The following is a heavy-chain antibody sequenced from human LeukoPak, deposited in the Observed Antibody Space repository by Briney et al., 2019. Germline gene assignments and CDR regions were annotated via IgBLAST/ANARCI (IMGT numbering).Heavy chain of an antibody. V-gene: IGHV3-21*03. CDR2: ISSSSSYI. Sequence: GGSLTLSCAASGVTFSSYSRNWVRQAPGKGLEWVLCISSSSSYIYYAASVKGRFTISRDNAKNSLYLKMNSLRAEDTAVYYCARGRLGLLGGWFGRWGPGTLVTVCS. J-gene: IGHJ5*02. CDR1: GVTFSSYS. CDR3: ARGRLGLLGGWFGR. D-gene: IGHD7-27*01.